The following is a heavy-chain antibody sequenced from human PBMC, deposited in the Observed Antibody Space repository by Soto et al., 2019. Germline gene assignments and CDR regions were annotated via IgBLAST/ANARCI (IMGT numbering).Heavy chain of an antibody. D-gene: IGHD3-22*01. CDR3: ARDSSPRYYDSSGYYVLFLGHFDY. Sequence: GASVKVSCKASGYTFTSYGISWVRQAPGQGLEWMGWISAYNGNTNYAQKLQGRVTMTTDTSTSTAYMELRSLRSDDTAVYYCARDSSPRYYDSSGYYVLFLGHFDYWGQGTLVTVSS. CDR1: GYTFTSYG. CDR2: ISAYNGNT. V-gene: IGHV1-18*01. J-gene: IGHJ4*02.